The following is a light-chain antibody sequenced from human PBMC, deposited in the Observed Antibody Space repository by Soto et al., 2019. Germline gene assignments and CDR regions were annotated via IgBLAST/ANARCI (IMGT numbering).Light chain of an antibody. CDR2: GTS. J-gene: IGKJ5*01. Sequence: EIVLTQSPGTLSLSPGERAXLSCRASQSVSSSYLAWYQQKPGQAPRLLIYGTSGRATGIPDRFSGSGSGTDFTLTISRLEPEDFAVYYCQQYGSSPPVTFGQGTRLEI. CDR1: QSVSSSY. V-gene: IGKV3-20*01. CDR3: QQYGSSPPVT.